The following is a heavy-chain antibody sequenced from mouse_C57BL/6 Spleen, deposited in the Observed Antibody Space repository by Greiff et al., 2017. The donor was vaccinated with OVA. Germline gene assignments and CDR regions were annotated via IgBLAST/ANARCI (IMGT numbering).Heavy chain of an antibody. V-gene: IGHV1-69*01. D-gene: IGHD1-1*01. CDR1: GYTFTSYW. CDR3: ATTVVATSGAMDY. J-gene: IGHJ4*01. Sequence: QVQLQQPGAELVMPGASVKLSCKASGYTFTSYWMHWVKQRPGQGLEWIGEIDPSDSYTNYNQKFKGKFTLTVDKSSSTAYMQLSRLTSEDSAVYYCATTVVATSGAMDYWGQGTSVTVSS. CDR2: IDPSDSYT.